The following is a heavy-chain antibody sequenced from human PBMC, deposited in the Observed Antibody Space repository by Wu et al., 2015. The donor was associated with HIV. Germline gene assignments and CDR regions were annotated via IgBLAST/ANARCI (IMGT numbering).Heavy chain of an antibody. CDR2: INPNTGAA. CDR1: GYSFTAYY. V-gene: IGHV1-2*02. CDR3: ARATSYYDSSGFDY. D-gene: IGHD3-22*01. Sequence: QVQLLQSGAEVKKPGASMKVSCKTFGYSFTAYYMHWVRQAPGQGLEWMGRINPNTGAADSAQKFQGRITLTRDTSINTAYMELSRLRSDDTAVYYCARATSYYDSSGFDYWGRGTLVTVSS. J-gene: IGHJ4*02.